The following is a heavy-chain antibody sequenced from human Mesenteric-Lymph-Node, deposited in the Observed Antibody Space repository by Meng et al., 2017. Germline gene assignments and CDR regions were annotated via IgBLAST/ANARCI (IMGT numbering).Heavy chain of an antibody. Sequence: GGSLRLSCAASGFTVSSNYMSWVRQAPGKGLEWVSVIYSGGSTYYADSVKDRFTISRHNSKNTLYLKMNSLKAEITAVSYCARALRGYSGYDAWFDPWGQGTLVTVSS. CDR3: ARALRGYSGYDAWFDP. V-gene: IGHV3-53*04. D-gene: IGHD5-12*01. CDR1: GFTVSSNY. J-gene: IGHJ5*02. CDR2: IYSGGST.